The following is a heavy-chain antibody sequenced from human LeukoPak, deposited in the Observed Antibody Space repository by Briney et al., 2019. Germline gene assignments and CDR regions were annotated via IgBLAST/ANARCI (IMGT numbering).Heavy chain of an antibody. D-gene: IGHD2-15*01. CDR2: ISAYNGNT. CDR3: ARASAIVMVVAALNWFDP. CDR1: GYTFTSYG. J-gene: IGHJ5*02. Sequence: ASVKVSCKASGYTFTSYGISWVRQAPGQGLEWMGWISAYNGNTNYAQKLQGRVTMTTDTSTSTAYMELRSLRSDDTAVYYCARASAIVMVVAALNWFDPWGQGTLVTVSS. V-gene: IGHV1-18*01.